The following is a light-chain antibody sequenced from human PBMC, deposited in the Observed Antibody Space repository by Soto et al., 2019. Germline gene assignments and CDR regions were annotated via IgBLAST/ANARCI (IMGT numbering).Light chain of an antibody. CDR3: QQLNSYPRT. CDR1: QGISSY. J-gene: IGKJ1*01. Sequence: DIQFTQSPSFLSASVGARVTITCRASQGISSYLAWYQQKPGKAPKLLIYAASTLQSGVPSRFSGSGSGTEFTLTISSLQPEDFATYYCQQLNSYPRTFGQGTKVDIK. V-gene: IGKV1-9*01. CDR2: AAS.